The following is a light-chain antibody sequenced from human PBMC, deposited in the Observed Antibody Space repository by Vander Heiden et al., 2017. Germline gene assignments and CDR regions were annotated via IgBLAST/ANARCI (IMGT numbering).Light chain of an antibody. V-gene: IGKV1-39*01. Sequence: DIQMTQSPSSLSASVGDRVTITCRASQSISSYLNWYQQKPGKAPKLLIYAASSLQSGVPSRFSGSGSGTDITLTISSLQPEDFATYYCQQNYSTPLTFGGGTKVEIK. CDR2: AAS. CDR1: QSISSY. CDR3: QQNYSTPLT. J-gene: IGKJ4*01.